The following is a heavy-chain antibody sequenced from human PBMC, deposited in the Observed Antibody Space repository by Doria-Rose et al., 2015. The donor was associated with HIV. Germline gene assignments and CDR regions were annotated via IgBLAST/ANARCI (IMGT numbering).Heavy chain of an antibody. Sequence: TLKESGPVLVKPTEALTLTCTVSGVSLSSPGMGVSWIRQPPGKALEWLANLFTDDERTYKSSLKSRLTISRCHSKSHVVLTMTDMDPVDTATYYCARIKSSRWYHKYYFDFWGQGTLVIVSA. CDR2: LFTDDER. CDR1: GVSLSSPGMG. V-gene: IGHV2-26*01. D-gene: IGHD6-13*01. J-gene: IGHJ4*02. CDR3: ARIKSSRWYHKYYFDF.